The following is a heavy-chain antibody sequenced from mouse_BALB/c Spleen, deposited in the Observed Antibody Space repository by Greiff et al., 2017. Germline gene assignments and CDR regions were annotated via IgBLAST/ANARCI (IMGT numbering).Heavy chain of an antibody. CDR1: GFTFSDYY. V-gene: IGHV5-4*02. J-gene: IGHJ3*01. CDR3: TRDGNSAWFAY. Sequence: LVESGGGLVKPGGSLKLSCAASGFTFSDYYMYWVRQTPEKRLEWVATISDGGSYTYYPDSVKGRFTISRDNAKNTLYLQMSSLKSEDTAMYYCTRDGNSAWFAYWGQGTLVTVSA. D-gene: IGHD2-1*01. CDR2: ISDGGSYT.